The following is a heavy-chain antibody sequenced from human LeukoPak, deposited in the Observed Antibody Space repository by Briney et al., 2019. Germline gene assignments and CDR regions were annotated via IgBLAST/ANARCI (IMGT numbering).Heavy chain of an antibody. D-gene: IGHD3-16*02. V-gene: IGHV3-33*08. CDR2: IWYDGSKK. Sequence: HPGGSLRLSCAASGFTFSSYSMNWVRQAPGKGLEWVADIWYDGSKKYYADSVKGRFATSKDNSKNTLYLQLSSLRAEDTAVYYCARNGGGSYHGDYWGQGTLVTVSS. J-gene: IGHJ4*02. CDR1: GFTFSSYS. CDR3: ARNGGGSYHGDY.